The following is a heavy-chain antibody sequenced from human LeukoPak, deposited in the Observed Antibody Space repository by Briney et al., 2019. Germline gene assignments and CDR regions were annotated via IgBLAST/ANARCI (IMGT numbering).Heavy chain of an antibody. J-gene: IGHJ5*02. CDR2: IIPILGIA. CDR1: GGTFSSYT. CDR3: ARDPPIVVVPAANGEYNWFDP. D-gene: IGHD2-2*01. V-gene: IGHV1-69*04. Sequence: SVKVSCNASGGTFSSYTISWVRQAPGQGLEWMGRIIPILGIANYAQKFQGRVTITADKSTSTAYMELSSLRSEDTAVYYCARDPPIVVVPAANGEYNWFDPWGQGTLVTVSS.